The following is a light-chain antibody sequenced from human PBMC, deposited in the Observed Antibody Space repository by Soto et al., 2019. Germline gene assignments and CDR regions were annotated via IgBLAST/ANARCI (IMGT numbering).Light chain of an antibody. Sequence: EIVLTQSPGTLSLSPGERATLSCRASQSVSSSYLAWYQQKPGQAPRFLIYGTSSRATGIPDRFSGSGSGTEFNLTISSLQSEDFGVYYCQQYTYELRATFGQGTKVDIK. V-gene: IGKV3-20*01. CDR2: GTS. J-gene: IGKJ1*01. CDR1: QSVSSSY. CDR3: QQYTYELRAT.